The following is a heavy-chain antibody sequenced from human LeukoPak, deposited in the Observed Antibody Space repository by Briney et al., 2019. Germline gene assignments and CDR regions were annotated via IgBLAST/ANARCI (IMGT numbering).Heavy chain of an antibody. CDR2: ISGSGGST. V-gene: IGHV3-23*01. Sequence: GGSLRLSCAASGFTFSSYAMSWVRQAPGEGLEWVSAISGSGGSTYYADSVKGRFTISRDNSKNTLYLQMNSLRAEDTAVYYCANQDKYSNPHSDYWGQGTLVTVSS. D-gene: IGHD4-11*01. CDR3: ANQDKYSNPHSDY. J-gene: IGHJ4*02. CDR1: GFTFSSYA.